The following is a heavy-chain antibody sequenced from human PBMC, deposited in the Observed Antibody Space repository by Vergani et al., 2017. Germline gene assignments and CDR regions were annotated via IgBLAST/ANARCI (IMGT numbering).Heavy chain of an antibody. Sequence: EVQLVQSGAEVKKPGESLRISCKGSGYSFTSYWISWVRQMPGKGLEWMGRIDPSDSYTNYSPSFQGHVTISADKSISTAYLQWSSLKASDTAMYYSARQSYSSSWFGVRAFDIWGQGTMVTVSS. D-gene: IGHD6-13*01. CDR3: ARQSYSSSWFGVRAFDI. V-gene: IGHV5-10-1*03. J-gene: IGHJ3*02. CDR2: IDPSDSYT. CDR1: GYSFTSYW.